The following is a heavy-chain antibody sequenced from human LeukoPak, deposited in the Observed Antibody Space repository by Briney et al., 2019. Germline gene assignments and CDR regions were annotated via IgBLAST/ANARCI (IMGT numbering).Heavy chain of an antibody. D-gene: IGHD5-12*01. J-gene: IGHJ6*03. CDR3: ARQLYSGYDANYYYYYMDV. CDR1: GGSISTFY. Sequence: SETLSLTCTVSGGSISTFYWSWIRQPAGKGLEWIGRIFTSGSTNYNPSLKSRVTISVDKSKNQFSLKLSSVTAADTAVYYCARQLYSGYDANYYYYYMDVWGKGTTVTVSS. CDR2: IFTSGST. V-gene: IGHV4-4*07.